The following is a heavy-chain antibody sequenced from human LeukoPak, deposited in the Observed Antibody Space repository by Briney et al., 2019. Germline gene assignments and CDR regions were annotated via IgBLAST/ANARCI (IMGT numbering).Heavy chain of an antibody. J-gene: IGHJ5*02. CDR3: AKDTTTMIVGNWFDP. CDR1: GFTFSSYA. Sequence: PGGSLRLSCAASGFTFSSYAMSWVRQAPGKGLEWVSAISGSGGSTYYADSVKGRFTISRDNSKNTPYLQMNSLRAEDTAVYYCAKDTTTMIVGNWFDPWGQGTLVTVSS. CDR2: ISGSGGST. D-gene: IGHD3-22*01. V-gene: IGHV3-23*01.